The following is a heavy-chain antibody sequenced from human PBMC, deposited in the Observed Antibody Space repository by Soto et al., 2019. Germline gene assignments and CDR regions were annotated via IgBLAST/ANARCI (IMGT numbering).Heavy chain of an antibody. J-gene: IGHJ4*02. V-gene: IGHV3-30-3*01. CDR3: ARDLLDDFPLFDY. CDR2: ISYDGSNK. CDR1: GFTFSSYA. D-gene: IGHD3-3*01. Sequence: PGGSLRVSCAASGFTFSSYAMHWVRQAPGKGLEWVAVISYDGSNKYYADSVKGRFTISRDNSKNTLYLQMNSLRAEDTAVCYCARDLLDDFPLFDYWGQGP.